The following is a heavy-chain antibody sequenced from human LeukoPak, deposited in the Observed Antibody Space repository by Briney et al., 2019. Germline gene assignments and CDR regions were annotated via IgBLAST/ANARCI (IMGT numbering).Heavy chain of an antibody. V-gene: IGHV4-39*01. CDR2: IHYDGNT. D-gene: IGHD5-24*01. Sequence: PSETLSLTCTVSGGSISSSTCSWTWIRQPPGKGLEWIGSIHYDGNTYYKPSLKSRVTISVDTSKIQFSLRLSSATAADMATYYCARHSLNNYGSYYWGQGTLVTVSS. J-gene: IGHJ4*02. CDR1: GGSISSSTCS. CDR3: ARHSLNNYGSYY.